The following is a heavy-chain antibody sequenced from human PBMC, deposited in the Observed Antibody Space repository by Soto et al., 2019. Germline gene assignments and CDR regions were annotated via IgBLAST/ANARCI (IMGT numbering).Heavy chain of an antibody. V-gene: IGHV1-69*01. CDR1: RGSFHRST. CDR2: FTPISESA. D-gene: IGHD2-21*01. J-gene: IGHJ4*02. Sequence: VKVACQVSRGSFHRSTIRGLRPSPGQGLEWMGGFTPISESANYAQNCQCRVTIAADVNTPTAYMEVNRLTSEDTAVFYCALAPNCYHQPSRYWGQGTLVTVSS. CDR3: ALAPNCYHQPSRY.